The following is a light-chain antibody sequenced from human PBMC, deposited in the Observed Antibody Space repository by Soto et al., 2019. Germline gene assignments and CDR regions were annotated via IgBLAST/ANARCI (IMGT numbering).Light chain of an antibody. V-gene: IGKV1-39*01. CDR2: SAS. CDR3: QQSFRTPYT. CDR1: QTINNN. Sequence: DIQMTQSPSSLAASVGDRVTITCRASQTINNNLNWYQQKPGQAPNLLIYSASDFQSGVPSRFSGSGSGTEFTLTINGLQPEDFATYYCQQSFRTPYTFGQGTDLAI. J-gene: IGKJ2*01.